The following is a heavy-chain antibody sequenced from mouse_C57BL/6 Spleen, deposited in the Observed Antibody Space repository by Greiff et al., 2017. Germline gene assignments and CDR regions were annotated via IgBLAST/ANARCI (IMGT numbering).Heavy chain of an antibody. CDR1: GFTFSSYA. CDR3: ARDYYGSSPFMDY. Sequence: EVQLVESGGGLVKPGGSLKLSCAASGFTFSSYAMSWVRQTPEKRLEWVATLSDGGSYTYFPDNVKGRFTISRDNAKNNLYLQMSHLKSEDTAMYYCARDYYGSSPFMDYWGQGTSVTVSS. D-gene: IGHD1-1*01. V-gene: IGHV5-4*01. CDR2: LSDGGSYT. J-gene: IGHJ4*01.